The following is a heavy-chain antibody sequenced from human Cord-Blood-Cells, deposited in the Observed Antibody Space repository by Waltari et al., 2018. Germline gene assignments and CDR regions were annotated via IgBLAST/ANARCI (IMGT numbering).Heavy chain of an antibody. Sequence: QVQLVQSGAEVKKPGSSVKVSCKASGGTFSSYALSRVRQAPGQGLEWIGRIIPILGIANYAQKFQGRVTITADKSTSTAYMELSSLRAEDTAVYYCARDVGGSYNNWFDPWGQGTLVTVSS. CDR3: ARDVGGSYNNWFDP. CDR2: IIPILGIA. CDR1: GGTFSSYA. V-gene: IGHV1-69*09. D-gene: IGHD1-26*01. J-gene: IGHJ5*02.